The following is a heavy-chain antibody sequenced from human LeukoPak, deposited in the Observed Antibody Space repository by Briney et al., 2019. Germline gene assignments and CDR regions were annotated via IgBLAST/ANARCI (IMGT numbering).Heavy chain of an antibody. CDR3: AETNTQDWFDP. J-gene: IGHJ5*02. Sequence: SETLSLTCRVSGGSISSTSYYWGWIRQPPGKGLEWIASIHHSGETFYNPSLESRVAISVDTSNNEVFLDLYSVTAADTAMYYCAETNTQDWFDPWGRGTLVTVSP. CDR2: IHHSGET. CDR1: GGSISSTSYY. V-gene: IGHV4-39*07. D-gene: IGHD2-8*01.